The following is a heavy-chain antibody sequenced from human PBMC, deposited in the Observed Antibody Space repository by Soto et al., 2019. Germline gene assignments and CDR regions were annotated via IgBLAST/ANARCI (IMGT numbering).Heavy chain of an antibody. Sequence: SETLSLTCSVSGGSTSDKSYFWGWVRQSPGKGLEWIGSMYYSGSSYYNPSLKSRVAISVDTSRNQFSLKLRSVTAADTAVYFCARQRLLRLKPDFDIWGQGTLVTV. D-gene: IGHD2-21*02. V-gene: IGHV4-39*01. J-gene: IGHJ4*02. CDR1: GGSTSDKSYF. CDR3: ARQRLLRLKPDFDI. CDR2: MYYSGSS.